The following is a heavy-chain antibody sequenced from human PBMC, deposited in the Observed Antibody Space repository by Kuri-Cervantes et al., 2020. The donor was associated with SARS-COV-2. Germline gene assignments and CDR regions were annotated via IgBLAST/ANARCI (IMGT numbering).Heavy chain of an antibody. V-gene: IGHV3-33*08. J-gene: IGHJ5*02. CDR3: ARGGDIVVVPAAIEFLRRFDP. Sequence: GGSLRLSCAASGFTFSSYGMHWVRQAPGKGLEWVAVIWYDGSNKYYADFVKGRFTISRDNSKNTLYPQMNSLRAEDTAVYYCARGGDIVVVPAAIEFLRRFDPWGQGTLVTVSS. D-gene: IGHD2-2*01. CDR2: IWYDGSNK. CDR1: GFTFSSYG.